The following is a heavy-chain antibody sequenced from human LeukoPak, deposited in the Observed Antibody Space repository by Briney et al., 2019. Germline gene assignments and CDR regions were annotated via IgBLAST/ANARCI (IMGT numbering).Heavy chain of an antibody. CDR1: GASISRSTYY. J-gene: IGHJ4*02. Sequence: ETLSLTCTVSGASISRSTYYWGWIRQPPGKGLEWVSVIYSGGSTYYADSVKGRFTISRDNSKNTLYLQMNSLRAEDTALYYCAKSRGSGLFDYWGQGTLVTVAS. D-gene: IGHD3/OR15-3a*01. CDR3: AKSRGSGLFDY. V-gene: IGHV3-53*01. CDR2: IYSGGST.